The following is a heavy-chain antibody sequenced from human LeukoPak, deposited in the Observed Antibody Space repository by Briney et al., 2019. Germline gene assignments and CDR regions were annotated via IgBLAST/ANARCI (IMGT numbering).Heavy chain of an antibody. CDR3: ARETTVTFPDAFDI. CDR1: GGTLISYS. V-gene: IGHV3-23*01. J-gene: IGHJ3*02. D-gene: IGHD4-17*01. Sequence: PWGAPRPPCCTAGGTLISYSLSGVRQPPREGGQWGSAISNSGGNKYYADSVKGRFTISRDNSKNTMYLQMNSLRAEDTAIYYCARETTVTFPDAFDIWGQGTMVTVSS. CDR2: ISNSGGNK.